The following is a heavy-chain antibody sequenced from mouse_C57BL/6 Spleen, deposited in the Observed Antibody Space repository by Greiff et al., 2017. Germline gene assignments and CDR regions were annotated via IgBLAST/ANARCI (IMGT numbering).Heavy chain of an antibody. J-gene: IGHJ4*01. CDR2: IYPGDGDT. V-gene: IGHV1-82*01. Sequence: QVQLKESGPELVKPGASVKISCKASGYAFSSSWMNWVKQRPGKGLEWIGRIYPGDGDTNYNGKFKGKATLTADKSSSTDYMQLSSLTSEDSAVYFCAREGYYYGSSPLYYYAMDYWGQGTSVTVSS. D-gene: IGHD1-1*01. CDR3: AREGYYYGSSPLYYYAMDY. CDR1: GYAFSSSW.